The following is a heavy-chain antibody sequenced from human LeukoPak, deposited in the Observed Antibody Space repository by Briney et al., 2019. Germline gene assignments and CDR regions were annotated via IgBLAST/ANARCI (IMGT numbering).Heavy chain of an antibody. CDR1: GGSISSYY. CDR2: IYYSGST. CDR3: AKDPGYCSSTSCHGSPR. D-gene: IGHD2-2*01. V-gene: IGHV4-59*12. J-gene: IGHJ4*02. Sequence: SETLSLTCTVSGGSISSYYWSWIRQPPGKGLEWIGYIYYSGSTNYNPSLKSRVTISVDTSKNQFSLKLSSVTAADTAVYYCAKDPGYCSSTSCHGSPRWGQGTLVTVSS.